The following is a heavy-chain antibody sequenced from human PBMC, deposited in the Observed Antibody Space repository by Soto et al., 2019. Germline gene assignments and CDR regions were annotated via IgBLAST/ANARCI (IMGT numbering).Heavy chain of an antibody. J-gene: IGHJ4*02. CDR3: ASGDSCWYPYAFDS. CDR2: IIPYYNTL. CDR1: EGTFNSYA. Sequence: QAQVVQSGAEVRKPGSSVKLSCKASEGTFNSYAIAWVRQAPGQGLECMGGIIPYYNTLNYAQKFQHRITITASDSTNTDYMELSSVRSDDTAFYCGASGDSCWYPYAFDSWAQGTVVTVSS. V-gene: IGHV1-69*01. D-gene: IGHD6-13*01.